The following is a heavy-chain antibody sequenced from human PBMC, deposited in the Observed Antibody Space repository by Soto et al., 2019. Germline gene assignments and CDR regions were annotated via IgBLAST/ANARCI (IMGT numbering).Heavy chain of an antibody. V-gene: IGHV3-73*01. CDR1: GFAFSVSA. D-gene: IGHD2-8*01. J-gene: IGHJ3*01. CDR3: SRQDPVGVVQNDALDF. CDR2: IRNKGNSYAT. Sequence: GSLRLSCAASGFAFSVSAMHWVRQASGKGLEWVGRIRNKGNSYATEYTASVKDRFTISRDDSKNTVYLQMNSLKTEDTAVYYCSRQDPVGVVQNDALDFWGQGTVVTVSS.